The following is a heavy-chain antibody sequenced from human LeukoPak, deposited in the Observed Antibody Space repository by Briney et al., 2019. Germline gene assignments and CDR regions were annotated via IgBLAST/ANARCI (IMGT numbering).Heavy chain of an antibody. CDR3: AREAVTISALVRTQTTKRPHRFDP. CDR2: INPSGGST. CDR1: GYTFTNYH. J-gene: IGHJ5*02. D-gene: IGHD3-3*01. Sequence: ASVKVSCKASGYTFTNYHMHWVRQAPGQGLEWMGIINPSGGSTNYAQKFQGRVNMTRDMSTNTVYMQLSSLRSEDTAVYYCAREAVTISALVRTQTTKRPHRFDPWGQGTLVTVSS. V-gene: IGHV1-46*01.